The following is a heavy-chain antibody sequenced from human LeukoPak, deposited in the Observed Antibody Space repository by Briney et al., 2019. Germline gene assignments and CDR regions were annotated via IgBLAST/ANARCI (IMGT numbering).Heavy chain of an antibody. CDR3: ARPAVPVAAAGTYYYYGMDV. V-gene: IGHV1-2*02. J-gene: IGHJ6*02. Sequence: ASVKVSCKASGYTFTGYYMHWVRQAPGQGLEWMGWINPNSGGTNYAQKFQGRVTMTRDTSISTAYMELSRLRSDDTAVYYCARPAVPVAAAGTYYYYGMDVWGQGTTVTVSS. CDR2: INPNSGGT. D-gene: IGHD6-13*01. CDR1: GYTFTGYY.